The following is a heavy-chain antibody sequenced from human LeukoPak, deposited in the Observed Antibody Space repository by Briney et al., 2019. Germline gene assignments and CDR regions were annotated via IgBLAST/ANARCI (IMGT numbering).Heavy chain of an antibody. Sequence: PGGSLRLSCAASGFTFSSYAMSWVRQAPGKGLEWVSAISGSGGSIYYADSVKGRFTISRDNSTNTLYLQMTSLRAEDTAVYYCANESHLSIERRVDYWGQGALVAVSS. J-gene: IGHJ4*02. CDR3: ANESHLSIERRVDY. CDR1: GFTFSSYA. CDR2: ISGSGGSI. D-gene: IGHD2/OR15-2a*01. V-gene: IGHV3-23*01.